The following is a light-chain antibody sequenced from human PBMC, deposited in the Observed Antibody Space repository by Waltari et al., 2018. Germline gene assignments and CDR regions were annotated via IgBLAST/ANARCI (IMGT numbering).Light chain of an antibody. CDR2: QFN. J-gene: IGLJ2*01. V-gene: IGLV2-14*01. Sequence: QSALTQPASVSGSPGQSLTITCTGSSNDVGAYNYVSWYQQHPGKAPKLIIYQFNNRPSGISNRFSGSHSGNTASLTISGLQADDEAYYHCSSYTTTNTVVFGGGTTLTVL. CDR1: SNDVGAYNY. CDR3: SSYTTTNTVV.